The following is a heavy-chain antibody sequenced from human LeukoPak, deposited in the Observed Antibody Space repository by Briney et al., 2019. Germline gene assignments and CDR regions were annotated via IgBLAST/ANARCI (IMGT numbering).Heavy chain of an antibody. CDR3: ASGYYDSSGPIYYYYYMDV. CDR1: GYTFTSYD. V-gene: IGHV1-8*01. D-gene: IGHD3-22*01. Sequence: GASVKVSCKASGYTFTSYDINWVRQATGQGLEWMGWMNPNSGNTGYAQKFQGRVTMTRNTSISTAYMELSSLRSEDTAVYYCASGYYDSSGPIYYYYYMDVWGKGTTVTVSS. CDR2: MNPNSGNT. J-gene: IGHJ6*03.